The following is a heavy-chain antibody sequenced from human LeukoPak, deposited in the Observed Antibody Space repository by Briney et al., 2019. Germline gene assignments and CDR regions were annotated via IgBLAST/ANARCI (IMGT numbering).Heavy chain of an antibody. CDR3: ARGGNDGTFDY. CDR1: GLTFSSYA. CDR2: ISYDGSNK. D-gene: IGHD1-1*01. J-gene: IGHJ4*02. V-gene: IGHV3-30-3*01. Sequence: GGSLRLSCAASGLTFSSYAMHWVRQAPGKGLEWVAVISYDGSNKYYADSVKGRFTISRDNSKNTLYLQMNSLRAEDTAVYYCARGGNDGTFDYWGQGTLVTVSS.